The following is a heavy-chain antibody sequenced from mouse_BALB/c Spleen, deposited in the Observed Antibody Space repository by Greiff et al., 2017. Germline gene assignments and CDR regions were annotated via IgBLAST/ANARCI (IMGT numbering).Heavy chain of an antibody. CDR1: GFNIKDTY. D-gene: IGHD2-1*01. V-gene: IGHV14-3*02. Sequence: VQLQQSGAELVKPGASVKLSCTASGFNIKDTYMHWVKQRPEQGLEWIGRIDPANGNTKYDPKFQGKATITADTSSNKAYLQLSSLTSEDTAVYYCARSHYGNTWFAYWGQGTLVTVSA. CDR2: IDPANGNT. CDR3: ARSHYGNTWFAY. J-gene: IGHJ3*01.